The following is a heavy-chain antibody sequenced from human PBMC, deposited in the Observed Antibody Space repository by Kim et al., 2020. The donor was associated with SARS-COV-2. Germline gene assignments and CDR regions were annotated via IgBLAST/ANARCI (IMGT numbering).Heavy chain of an antibody. CDR2: IYWDDYK. V-gene: IGHV2-5*02. J-gene: IGHJ4*02. CDR1: GMSLNTNGVG. D-gene: IGHD3-16*01. CDR3: SHTDIKITFGGVYFDY. Sequence: SGPTLVKPTQTLTLTFAFSGMSLNTNGVGVGWLRQPPGKALEWVALIYWDDYKRYSPSLKDRVTISKDTSKNQVVLTMTNVDPGDTATYFCSHTDIKITFGGVYFDYWGQGILVTVSS.